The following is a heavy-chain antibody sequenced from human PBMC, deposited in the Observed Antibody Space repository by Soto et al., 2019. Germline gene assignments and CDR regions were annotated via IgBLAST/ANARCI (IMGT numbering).Heavy chain of an antibody. CDR3: ARDLAAGDY. CDR2: FNPTSGST. CDR1: GYTFIDYY. D-gene: IGHD6-13*01. Sequence: QVQLVQSGAEVKKPGASVKLSCKASGYTFIDYYIHWVRQAPGQGLEWMGIFNPTSGSTNYAQKFQGRVTLTMDTSTRTVYMELSSLRFDDTAVYYCARDLAAGDYWGQGTLVTVSS. V-gene: IGHV1-46*01. J-gene: IGHJ4*02.